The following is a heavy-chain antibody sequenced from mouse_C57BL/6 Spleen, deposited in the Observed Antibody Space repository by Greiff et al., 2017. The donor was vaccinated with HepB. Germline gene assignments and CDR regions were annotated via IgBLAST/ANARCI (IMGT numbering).Heavy chain of an antibody. Sequence: EVQLQQSGAELVRPGASVKLSCTASGFNIKDYYMHWVKQRPEQGLEWIGRIDPEDGDTEYAPKFQGKATMTADTSSNTAYLQLSSLTSEDTAVYYCSPGGWFHFAYWGQGTLVTVSA. CDR2: IDPEDGDT. V-gene: IGHV14-1*01. J-gene: IGHJ3*01. CDR1: GFNIKDYY. CDR3: SPGGWFHFAY. D-gene: IGHD2-3*01.